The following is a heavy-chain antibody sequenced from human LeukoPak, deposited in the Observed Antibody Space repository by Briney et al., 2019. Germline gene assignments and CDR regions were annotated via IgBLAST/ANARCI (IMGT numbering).Heavy chain of an antibody. CDR1: GGSISSYY. J-gene: IGHJ4*02. CDR2: IYHSGST. CDR3: ARRYYDILAGYPSFYFDY. Sequence: PSETLSLTCTVSGGSISSYYWSWIRQPPGKGLEWIGYIYHSGSTYYNPSLKSRVTISVDRSKNQFSLKLSSVTAADTAVYYCARRYYDILAGYPSFYFDYRGQGTLVTVSS. V-gene: IGHV4-59*12. D-gene: IGHD3-9*01.